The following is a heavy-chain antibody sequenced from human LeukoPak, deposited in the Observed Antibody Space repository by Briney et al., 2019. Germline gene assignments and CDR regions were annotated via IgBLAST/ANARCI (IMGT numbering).Heavy chain of an antibody. CDR3: ARCTASCYANAFDV. J-gene: IGHJ3*01. Sequence: GGSLRLSCAASGLTFSSYWMHWVRQAPGKGLEWVSAINGGGDATEYTDSVKGRFTISRDNSKNTLYLQMNSLRPEDTAVYYCARCTASCYANAFDVWGQGTLLTVSS. CDR2: INGGGDAT. V-gene: IGHV3-23*01. CDR1: GLTFSSYW. D-gene: IGHD2-2*01.